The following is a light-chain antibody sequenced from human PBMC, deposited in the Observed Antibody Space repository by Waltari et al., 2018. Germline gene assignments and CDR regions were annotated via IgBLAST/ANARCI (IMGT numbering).Light chain of an antibody. CDR3: SSYSRGSSFVL. Sequence: QSALTQPASVSGSPGQSITISCTGTSGDIWGFAFVSWYQQHPGKVPRLRLYAVTTRPSGISSRFSGSKSDHSATLTISALQTEDEADYYCSSYSRGSSFVLFGGGTRLTVL. V-gene: IGLV2-23*02. CDR2: AVT. CDR1: SGDIWGFAF. J-gene: IGLJ2*01.